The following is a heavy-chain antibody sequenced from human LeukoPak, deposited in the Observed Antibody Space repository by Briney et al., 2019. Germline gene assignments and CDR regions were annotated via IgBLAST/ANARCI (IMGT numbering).Heavy chain of an antibody. Sequence: GGSLRLSCAASGFTFSSYWMSWVRQAPGKGLEWVANIKQDGSEKYYADSVKGRFTISRDNSKNTLYLQMNSLRAEDTAVYYCAKMDRRRSDYWGQGTLVTVSS. CDR2: IKQDGSEK. J-gene: IGHJ4*02. CDR3: AKMDRRRSDY. D-gene: IGHD2-8*01. V-gene: IGHV3-7*03. CDR1: GFTFSSYW.